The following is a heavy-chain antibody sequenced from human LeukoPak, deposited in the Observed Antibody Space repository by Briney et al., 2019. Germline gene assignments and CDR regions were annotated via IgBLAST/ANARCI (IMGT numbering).Heavy chain of an antibody. CDR2: INHSGST. V-gene: IGHV4-34*01. J-gene: IGHJ4*02. Sequence: KPSETLTLTCAVDGGSFSGYYWSWIRQPPGKGLEWIGEINHSGSTNYNPSLKSRVTISVDTSKNQFSLKLSSVTAADTAVYYCARGCISRPIHSYGYNYWGQGTLVTVSS. D-gene: IGHD5-18*01. CDR1: GGSFSGYY. CDR3: ARGCISRPIHSYGYNY.